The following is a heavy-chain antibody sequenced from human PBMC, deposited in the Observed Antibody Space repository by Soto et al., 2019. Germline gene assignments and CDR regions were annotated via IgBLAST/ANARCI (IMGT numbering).Heavy chain of an antibody. J-gene: IGHJ4*02. Sequence: PWGSLRLPCPASGFTFSHRGFHKVRQAPGKGLEWLAVISYDGHDKYYADSVKGRITISRDNSKKTLYLQMTSLSADDTADYYFGRDSSVVIYRGPGDSWGRGTLVTVS. D-gene: IGHD3-10*01. V-gene: IGHV3-30*03. CDR1: GFTFSHRG. CDR3: GRDSSVVIYRGPGDS. CDR2: ISYDGHDK.